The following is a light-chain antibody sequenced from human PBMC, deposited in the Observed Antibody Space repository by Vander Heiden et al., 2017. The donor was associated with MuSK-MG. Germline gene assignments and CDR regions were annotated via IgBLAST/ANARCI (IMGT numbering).Light chain of an antibody. CDR3: QQENNYSST. V-gene: IGKV1-5*03. CDR2: KAS. Sequence: DIQMTQSPSTLSASVGDRVTITCRASQSISSWLAWYQQKPGKAPKLLIYKASSLESGVPSRFSGSGSGTEFTLTISSLQPDDFATYYCQQENNYSSTFGQGTKVEIK. CDR1: QSISSW. J-gene: IGKJ1*01.